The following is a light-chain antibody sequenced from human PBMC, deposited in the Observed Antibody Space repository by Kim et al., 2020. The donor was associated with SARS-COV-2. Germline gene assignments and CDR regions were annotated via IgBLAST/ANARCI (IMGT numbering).Light chain of an antibody. V-gene: IGKV3-15*01. CDR2: GAS. CDR1: QKVNSL. J-gene: IGKJ1*01. Sequence: VAPGEGATLAGRASQKVNSLLAWYQQKPGQTPRLLIYGASTRATGIPARFTGSRSGTEFTLTISSLQSEDFAVYYCQQHNDWPRTFGQGTKVDIK. CDR3: QQHNDWPRT.